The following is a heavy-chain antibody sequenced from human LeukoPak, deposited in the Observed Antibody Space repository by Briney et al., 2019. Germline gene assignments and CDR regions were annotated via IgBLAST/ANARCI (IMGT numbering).Heavy chain of an antibody. V-gene: IGHV3-33*01. D-gene: IGHD3-22*01. CDR3: ARDLGQYYDTSDNWFDP. J-gene: IGHJ5*02. CDR1: GFTFSSYD. Sequence: PGGSLRLSCAASGFTFSSYDMHWVRQAPGKGLEWVAFIWSDGSNKYYADSVKGRFTISRDNSKNTLNLQMNSLRAEDTAVYYCARDLGQYYDTSDNWFDPWGQGTLVTVSS. CDR2: IWSDGSNK.